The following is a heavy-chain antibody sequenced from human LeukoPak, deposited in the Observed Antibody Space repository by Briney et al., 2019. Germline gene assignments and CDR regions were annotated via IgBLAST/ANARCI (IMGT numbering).Heavy chain of an antibody. Sequence: GGSLRLSCAASGFTFSSYSMNWVRQAPGKGLEWVSSISSSSSYIYYADSVKGRFTISRDNAKNSLYLQMNSLRAEDTAVYYCARGDDSGYYDYFDYWGQGALVTASS. V-gene: IGHV3-21*01. D-gene: IGHD3-22*01. CDR3: ARGDDSGYYDYFDY. CDR2: ISSSSSYI. J-gene: IGHJ4*02. CDR1: GFTFSSYS.